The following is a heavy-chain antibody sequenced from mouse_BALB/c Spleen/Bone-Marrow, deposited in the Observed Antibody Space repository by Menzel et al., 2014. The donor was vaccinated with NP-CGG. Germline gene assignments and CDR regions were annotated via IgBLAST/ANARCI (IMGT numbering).Heavy chain of an antibody. J-gene: IGHJ2*01. CDR3: ARGNYGNYVDYFDY. CDR1: GFTFSSYG. V-gene: IGHV5-6-3*01. CDR2: INSNGGST. D-gene: IGHD2-1*01. Sequence: EVKLQESGGSLVQPGGSLKLSCAASGFTFSSYGMSWVRQTPDKRLELVASINSNGGSTYYPGSVKGRFTISRDNAKKTLSLQTSSLKSEDTAVYYCARGNYGNYVDYFDYWGQGTTLTVSS.